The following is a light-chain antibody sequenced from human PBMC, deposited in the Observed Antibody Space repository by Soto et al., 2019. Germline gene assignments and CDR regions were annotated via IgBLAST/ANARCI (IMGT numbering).Light chain of an antibody. CDR1: SSNIGAGYD. V-gene: IGLV1-40*01. Sequence: QSVLTQPPSVSGAPGQRVTIFCTGTSSNIGAGYDVHWYQQFPGTVPKLLIYGNNNRPSGVPDRFSGSKSGTSASLAITGLQAEDEATYYCAAWGASLNGWVFGGGTKLTVL. CDR2: GNN. CDR3: AAWGASLNGWV. J-gene: IGLJ3*02.